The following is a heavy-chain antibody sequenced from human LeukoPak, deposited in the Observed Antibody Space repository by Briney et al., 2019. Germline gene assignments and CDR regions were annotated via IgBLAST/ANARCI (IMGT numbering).Heavy chain of an antibody. Sequence: SETLSLTCTVSGGSIGSYYWSWIRQPAGKGLEWIGRIYSSGSTNYNPSLKSRVTMSVDTSKNQFSLKLSSVTAADTAVYYCARSGMVTHAFDIWGQGTMVTVSS. CDR3: ARSGMVTHAFDI. J-gene: IGHJ3*02. D-gene: IGHD5-18*01. CDR2: IYSSGST. CDR1: GGSIGSYY. V-gene: IGHV4-4*07.